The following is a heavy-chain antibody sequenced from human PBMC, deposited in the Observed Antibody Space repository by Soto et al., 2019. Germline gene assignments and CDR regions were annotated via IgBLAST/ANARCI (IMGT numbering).Heavy chain of an antibody. CDR2: ISAYNGNT. Sequence: QVQLVQSGAEVKKPGASVKVSCKASGYTFTSYGISWVRQAPGQGVEWMGWISAYNGNTNYAQKLQGRVTMTTDTSTSTAYMELRSLRSDDTAVYYCARDVPGSGSFGFYYYGMDVWGQGTTVTVSS. D-gene: IGHD3-10*01. J-gene: IGHJ6*02. CDR3: ARDVPGSGSFGFYYYGMDV. V-gene: IGHV1-18*01. CDR1: GYTFTSYG.